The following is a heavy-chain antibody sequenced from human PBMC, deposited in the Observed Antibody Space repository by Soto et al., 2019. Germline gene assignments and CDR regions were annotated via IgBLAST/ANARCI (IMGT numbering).Heavy chain of an antibody. CDR2: ISNDGSDK. CDR1: GFTFNNYG. J-gene: IGHJ4*02. V-gene: IGHV3-30*18. CDR3: AKDLSPTVTPSWIDY. Sequence: QVQLVESGGGVVQPGRSLRLSCAASGFTFNNYGMHWVRQAPGKGLEWVAVISNDGSDKYYADSVKGRFTISRDNSKNTLYLHMHSLRAEDTAVYYCAKDLSPTVTPSWIDYWGQGTLVTVSS. D-gene: IGHD4-17*01.